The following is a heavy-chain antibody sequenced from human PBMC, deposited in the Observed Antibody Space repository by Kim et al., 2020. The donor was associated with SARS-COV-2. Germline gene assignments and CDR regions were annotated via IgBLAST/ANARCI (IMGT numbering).Heavy chain of an antibody. CDR3: ARSRLYFLERLYDSSGYPCDY. J-gene: IGHJ4*02. CDR2: ISAYNGNT. V-gene: IGHV1-18*01. D-gene: IGHD3-22*01. Sequence: ASVKVSCKASGYTFTSYGISWVRQAPGQGLEWMGWISAYNGNTNYARKLQGRVTMTTDTSTSTAYMELRSLRSDDTAVYYCARSRLYFLERLYDSSGYPCDYWGQGTLVTVSS. CDR1: GYTFTSYG.